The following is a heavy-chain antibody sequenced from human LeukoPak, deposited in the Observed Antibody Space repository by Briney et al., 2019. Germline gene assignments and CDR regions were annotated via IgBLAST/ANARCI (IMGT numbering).Heavy chain of an antibody. J-gene: IGHJ5*02. V-gene: IGHV1-8*01. CDR1: GYTFTSYD. Sequence: ASAKVSCKASGYTFTSYDINWVRQATGQGLEWMGWMNPNSGNTGYAQKFQGRVTMTRNTSISTAYLELSSLRSEDTAVYYCARRLRSKDWFDPWGQGTLVTVSS. D-gene: IGHD3-3*01. CDR2: MNPNSGNT. CDR3: ARRLRSKDWFDP.